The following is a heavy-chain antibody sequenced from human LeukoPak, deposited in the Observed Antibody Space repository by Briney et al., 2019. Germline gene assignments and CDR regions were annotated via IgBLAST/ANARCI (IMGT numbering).Heavy chain of an antibody. V-gene: IGHV4-39*01. D-gene: IGHD5-18*01. CDR1: GGSISSSSAY. CDR2: IYYSKNT. J-gene: IGHJ4*02. CDR3: VSPRGFSYGYFDY. Sequence: SETLSLTCTVSGGSISSSSAYWGWIRQPPGKVLEWIGSIYYSKNTYYNPSLKSRVTISAATSKNQFSLTLSSVSATDTAVYYCVSPRGFSYGYFDYWGQGTLVTVSS.